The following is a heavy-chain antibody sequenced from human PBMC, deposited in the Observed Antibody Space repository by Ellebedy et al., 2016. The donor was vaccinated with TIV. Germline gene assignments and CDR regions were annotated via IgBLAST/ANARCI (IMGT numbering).Heavy chain of an antibody. V-gene: IGHV3-33*01. J-gene: IGHJ4*02. CDR2: IHYDGNRK. CDR1: GFTFTRHG. D-gene: IGHD2-8*02. Sequence: PGGSLRLSCAASGFTFTRHGMHWVRQAPGKGLEWVALIHYDGNRKYYADSVKGRFTISRDISKSTLYLQMNSLTVQDTAVYYCARSTIDWWEVMDYWGRGTLATVSS. CDR3: ARSTIDWWEVMDY.